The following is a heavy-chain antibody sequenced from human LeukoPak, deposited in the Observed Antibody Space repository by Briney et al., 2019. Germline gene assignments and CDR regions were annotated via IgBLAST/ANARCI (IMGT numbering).Heavy chain of an antibody. D-gene: IGHD6-6*01. J-gene: IGHJ4*02. Sequence: SETLSLTCTVSGGSISSYYWSWIRQHPGKGLEWIGYIYYSGSTNYNPSLKSRVTISVDTSKNQFSLKLSSVTAADTAVYYCARHGAGAARPLDYWGQGTLVTVSS. V-gene: IGHV4-59*08. CDR3: ARHGAGAARPLDY. CDR2: IYYSGST. CDR1: GGSISSYY.